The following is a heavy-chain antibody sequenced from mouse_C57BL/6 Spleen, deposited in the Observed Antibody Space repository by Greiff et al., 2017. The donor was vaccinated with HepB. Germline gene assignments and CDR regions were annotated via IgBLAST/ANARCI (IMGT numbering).Heavy chain of an antibody. CDR1: GFTFSDYG. D-gene: IGHD2-4*01. Sequence: EVHLVESGGGLVKPGGSLKLSCAASGFTFSDYGMHWVRQAPGKGLEWVAYISSGSSTNYYADTVKGRFTITRDNAKNTLFLQMTSLGPEDSAMYCCARNDYDGVAYWGQGTLVTVSA. CDR3: ARNDYDGVAY. V-gene: IGHV5-17*01. J-gene: IGHJ3*01. CDR2: ISSGSSTN.